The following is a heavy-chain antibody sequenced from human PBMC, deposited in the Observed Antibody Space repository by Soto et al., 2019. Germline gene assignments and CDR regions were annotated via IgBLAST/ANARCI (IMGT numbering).Heavy chain of an antibody. J-gene: IGHJ6*03. Sequence: QVQLVQSGAEVKKPGSSVKVSCKASGGTFSSYTISWVRQAPGQGLEWMGRILPTLGIANYAQEFQGRVTITADKSTSTAYMELSSLRTEDTAVYYGARGGKDYGDMDVWGKGTTVTVSS. V-gene: IGHV1-69*02. CDR3: ARGGKDYGDMDV. D-gene: IGHD4-17*01. CDR2: ILPTLGIA. CDR1: GGTFSSYT.